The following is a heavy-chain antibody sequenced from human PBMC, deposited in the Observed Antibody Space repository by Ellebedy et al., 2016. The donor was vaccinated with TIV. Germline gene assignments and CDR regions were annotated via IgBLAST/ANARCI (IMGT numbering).Heavy chain of an antibody. Sequence: GESLKISCAASGFTFSSYDMHWVRQGTGKGLEWVSAIGTAGDKYYPGSVKGRFTISRENAKNSLYLQITSLQAEDTAVYYCARVRFGDTAVDYWGQGTLVTVSS. CDR2: IGTAGDK. J-gene: IGHJ4*03. CDR3: ARVRFGDTAVDY. CDR1: GFTFSSYD. D-gene: IGHD2-21*01. V-gene: IGHV3-13*01.